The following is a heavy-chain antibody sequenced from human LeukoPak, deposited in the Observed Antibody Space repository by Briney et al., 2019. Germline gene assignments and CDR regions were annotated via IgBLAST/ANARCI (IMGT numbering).Heavy chain of an antibody. CDR1: GFTFSSYG. D-gene: IGHD3-10*01. Sequence: GGSLRLSCAASGFTFSSYGMHWGRQAPGKGLEWVAVISYDGSNKYYADSVKGRFTISRDNSKNTLYLQMNSLRAEDTAVYYCAKDYYGSGSYPLDYWGQGTLVTVSS. CDR3: AKDYYGSGSYPLDY. J-gene: IGHJ4*02. V-gene: IGHV3-30*18. CDR2: ISYDGSNK.